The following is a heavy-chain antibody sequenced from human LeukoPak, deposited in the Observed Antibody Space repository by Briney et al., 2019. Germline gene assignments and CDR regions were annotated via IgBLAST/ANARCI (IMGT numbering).Heavy chain of an antibody. CDR1: GGSFSGYY. Sequence: SETLSLTCAVYGGSFSGYYWSWIRQPPGKGLEWIGEINHSGSTNYNPSLKSRVTISVDTSKNQFSLTLSSVTAADTAVYYCARKGYGAFDIWGQGTMVTVSS. J-gene: IGHJ3*02. V-gene: IGHV4-34*01. CDR3: ARKGYGAFDI. D-gene: IGHD5-12*01. CDR2: INHSGST.